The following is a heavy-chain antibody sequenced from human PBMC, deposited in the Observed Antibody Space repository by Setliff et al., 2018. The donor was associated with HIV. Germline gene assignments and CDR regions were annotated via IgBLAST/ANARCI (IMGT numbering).Heavy chain of an antibody. D-gene: IGHD6-19*01. Sequence: SETLSLTCTVSGGSISSSSYYWGWIRQPPGKGLEWIGSIYYSGSTYYNPSLKRRVTISVDTSKNQFSLKLCSVPAADAAVYYCASPASGGSSGQYHYWGQGTLVTVSS. J-gene: IGHJ4*02. CDR3: ASPASGGSSGQYHY. V-gene: IGHV4-39*01. CDR1: GGSISSSSYY. CDR2: IYYSGST.